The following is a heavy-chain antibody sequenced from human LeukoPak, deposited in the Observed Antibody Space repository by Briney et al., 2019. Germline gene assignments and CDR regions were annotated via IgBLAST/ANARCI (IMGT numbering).Heavy chain of an antibody. D-gene: IGHD1-1*01. Sequence: GESLKISCKGSGYIFTNYWIGWVRQMPGKGLEWMGIIYPGDSDTRYSPSFQGQVTMSADKSISTAYLKWSSLKASDTAMYYCARRATGTTKWFDSWGQGTLVTVSS. J-gene: IGHJ5*01. CDR2: IYPGDSDT. CDR1: GYIFTNYW. CDR3: ARRATGTTKWFDS. V-gene: IGHV5-51*01.